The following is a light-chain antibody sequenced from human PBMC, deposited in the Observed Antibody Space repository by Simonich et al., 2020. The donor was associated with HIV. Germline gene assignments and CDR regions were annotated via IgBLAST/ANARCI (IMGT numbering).Light chain of an antibody. CDR1: SRDVGGYNY. Sequence: QSALTQPASVSGSPGQSITISCTGTSRDVGGYNYVSWYQQHPVKAPKLMIYDVSKRPSGVSNRFSGSKSGNTASLTISRLRAEDEADYYCSSYTGISTVVFGGGTKLTVL. CDR2: DVS. CDR3: SSYTGISTVV. V-gene: IGLV2-14*03. J-gene: IGLJ2*01.